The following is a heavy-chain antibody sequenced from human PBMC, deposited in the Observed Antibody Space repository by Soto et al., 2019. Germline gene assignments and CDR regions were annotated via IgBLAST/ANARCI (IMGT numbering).Heavy chain of an antibody. V-gene: IGHV2-5*01. D-gene: IGHD4-17*01. CDR3: AHAASTAMVSPHDYGDYEEEYYFDY. Sequence: SGPTLVHPTQTLTLTCTFSGFSLSTSGVGVGWIRQPPGKALEWLALIYWNDDKRYSPSLKSRLTITKDTSKNQVVLTMTNMDPVDTATYYCAHAASTAMVSPHDYGDYEEEYYFDYWGQGTLVTVSS. CDR2: IYWNDDK. CDR1: GFSLSTSGVG. J-gene: IGHJ4*02.